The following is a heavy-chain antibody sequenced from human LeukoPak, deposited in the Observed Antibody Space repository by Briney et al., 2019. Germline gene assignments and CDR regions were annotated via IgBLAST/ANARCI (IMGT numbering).Heavy chain of an antibody. CDR2: INHSGST. V-gene: IGHV4-34*01. D-gene: IGHD6-13*01. CDR1: GGSFSGYY. Sequence: SETLSLTCAVYGGSFSGYYWSWIRQPPGKRLEWIGEINHSGSTNYNPSLKSRVTISVDTSKNQFSLKLSSVTAADTAVYYCASITGRYSSPYWGQGTLVTVSS. CDR3: ASITGRYSSPY. J-gene: IGHJ4*02.